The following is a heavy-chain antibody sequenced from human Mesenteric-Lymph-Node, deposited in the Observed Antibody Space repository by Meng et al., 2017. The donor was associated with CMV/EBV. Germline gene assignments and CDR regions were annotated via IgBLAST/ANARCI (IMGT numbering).Heavy chain of an antibody. CDR1: GGSVSSGSYY. J-gene: IGHJ5*02. CDR3: AREGSGSYYWFDP. CDR2: IYYSGST. D-gene: IGHD3-10*01. Sequence: SETLSLTCTVSGGSVSSGSYYWSWIRQPPGKGLEWIGYIYYSGSTNYNPSLKSRVTISVDTSKNQFSLKLTSVTAADTAVYYCAREGSGSYYWFDPWGQGTLVTVSS. V-gene: IGHV4-61*01.